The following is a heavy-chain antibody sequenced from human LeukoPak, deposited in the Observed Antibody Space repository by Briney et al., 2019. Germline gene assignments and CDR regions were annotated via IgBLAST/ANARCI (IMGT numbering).Heavy chain of an antibody. Sequence: QPGRSLRLSCAASGFTFSSYGMHWVRQAPGKGLEWVAVIWYDGSNKYYADSVKSRFTISRDNSKNTLYLQMNSLRAEDTAVYYCARSDVADTAMVNFDYWGQGTLVTVSS. CDR1: GFTFSSYG. CDR2: IWYDGSNK. D-gene: IGHD5-18*01. CDR3: ARSDVADTAMVNFDY. V-gene: IGHV3-33*01. J-gene: IGHJ4*02.